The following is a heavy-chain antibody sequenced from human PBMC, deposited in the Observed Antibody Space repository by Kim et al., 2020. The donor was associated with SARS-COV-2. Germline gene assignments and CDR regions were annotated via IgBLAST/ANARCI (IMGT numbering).Heavy chain of an antibody. V-gene: IGHV4-59*01. CDR2: IYYSGNN. D-gene: IGHD4-17*01. CDR3: ARGCDYGVRGTVFGVDS. J-gene: IGHJ5*01. CDR1: GDSFSSFY. Sequence: SETLSLTCPVSGDSFSSFYWSWIRQPPGKGLEWIGYIYYSGNNNYNPSLKSRVTISLDTSKNQFSLKLSSVTAADTAAYYCARGCDYGVRGTVFGVDS.